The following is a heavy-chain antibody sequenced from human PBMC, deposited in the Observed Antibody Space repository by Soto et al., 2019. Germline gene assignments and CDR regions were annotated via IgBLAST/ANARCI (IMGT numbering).Heavy chain of an antibody. CDR2: INPAGTIT. V-gene: IGHV3-74*01. J-gene: IGHJ5*02. CDR1: VFPFSHYW. Sequence: WWSLRLSCSASVFPFSHYWMHWFRQTPGKGLVWVSRINPAGTITNYADSVEGRFTISRDNADSALFLQMNSLSAEDTAIYYCTSDTFGLRDTWGQGTLVTVS. D-gene: IGHD3-16*01. CDR3: TSDTFGLRDT.